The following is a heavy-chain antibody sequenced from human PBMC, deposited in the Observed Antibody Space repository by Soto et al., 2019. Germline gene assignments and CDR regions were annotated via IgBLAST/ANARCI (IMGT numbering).Heavy chain of an antibody. V-gene: IGHV4-59*08. CDR1: GDSIGTRY. Sequence: PSETLSLTCTISGDSIGTRYWSWIRQPPGKGLEWIGYIYYTGSTKYNPSLQSRVTMSVDTSKNQFSLRLSSVTAADTAVYFCSRSSYYYDSSGYFFSWFDPWGQGTLVTAPQ. CDR2: IYYTGST. D-gene: IGHD3-22*01. CDR3: SRSSYYYDSSGYFFSWFDP. J-gene: IGHJ5*02.